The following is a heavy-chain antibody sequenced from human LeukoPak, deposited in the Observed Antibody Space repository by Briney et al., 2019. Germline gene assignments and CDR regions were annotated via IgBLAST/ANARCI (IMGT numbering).Heavy chain of an antibody. D-gene: IGHD3-10*01. CDR2: INHSGST. Sequence: PSETLSLTCAVYGGSFSGYYWSWIRQPPGKGLEWIGEINHSGSTNYNPSLKSRVTISVDTSKNQFSLKLSSVTAADTAVYYCAIISEIWIAELPGGPWGQGTLVTVSS. J-gene: IGHJ5*02. CDR3: AIISEIWIAELPGGP. CDR1: GGSFSGYY. V-gene: IGHV4-34*01.